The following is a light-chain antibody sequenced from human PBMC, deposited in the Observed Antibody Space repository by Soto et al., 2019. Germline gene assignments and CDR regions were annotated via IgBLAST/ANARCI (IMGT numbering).Light chain of an antibody. CDR3: QQSYITPLT. J-gene: IGKJ2*01. Sequence: DIQMTQSPSSLSASVGDTVTITCRASQSISVHLNWYQQKPGKVPKLLIYAASNLHSGVPSRFSGSGSETDFALTISSLQPEDFATYYCQQSYITPLTFGQGTRLEIK. CDR1: QSISVH. CDR2: AAS. V-gene: IGKV1-39*01.